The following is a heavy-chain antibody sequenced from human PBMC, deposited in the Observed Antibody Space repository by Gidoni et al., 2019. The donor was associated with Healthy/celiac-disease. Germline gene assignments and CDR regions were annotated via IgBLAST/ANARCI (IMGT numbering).Heavy chain of an antibody. J-gene: IGHJ5*02. CDR3: ARDGLRGWFDT. CDR1: GGSISSYY. CDR2: IYYSGST. V-gene: IGHV4-59*01. Sequence: QVQLQESGPGLVKPSETLSLTCTVSGGSISSYYWSWIRQPPGKGLEWIGYIYYSGSTNYNPSLKSRVTISVDTSKNQFSLKLSSVTAADTAVYYCARDGLRGWFDTWGQGTLVTVSS. D-gene: IGHD3-22*01.